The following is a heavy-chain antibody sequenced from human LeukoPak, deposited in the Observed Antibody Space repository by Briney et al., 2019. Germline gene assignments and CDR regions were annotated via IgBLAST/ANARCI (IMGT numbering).Heavy chain of an antibody. CDR1: GGTFSSYA. Sequence: SVKVSCKASGGTFSSYAISWVRQAPGQGLEWMGGIIPIFGTANYAQKFQGRVTITADESTSTAYMELSSLRSEDTAVYYCARVPGYDYVWGSYRDYYFDYWGQGTLVTVSS. V-gene: IGHV1-69*13. CDR2: IIPIFGTA. CDR3: ARVPGYDYVWGSYRDYYFDY. J-gene: IGHJ4*02. D-gene: IGHD3-16*02.